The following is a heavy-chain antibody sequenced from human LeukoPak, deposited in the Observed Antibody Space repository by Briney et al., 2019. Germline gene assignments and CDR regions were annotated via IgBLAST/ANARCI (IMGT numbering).Heavy chain of an antibody. CDR3: ARVKIGYCSSTSCYSNWYFDL. V-gene: IGHV4-34*01. D-gene: IGHD2-2*01. J-gene: IGHJ2*01. CDR1: GGSFSGYY. CDR2: INHSGST. Sequence: PSETLSLTCAVYGGSFSGYYWSWIRQPPGKGLEWIGEINHSGSTNYNPSLKSRVTISVDRSKNQFSLKLSSVTAADTAVYYCARVKIGYCSSTSCYSNWYFDLWGRGTLVTVSS.